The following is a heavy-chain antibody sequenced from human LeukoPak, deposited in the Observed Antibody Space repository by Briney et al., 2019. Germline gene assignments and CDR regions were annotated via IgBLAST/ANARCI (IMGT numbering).Heavy chain of an antibody. CDR3: AKDPGGYSYGFFDY. CDR2: ISGSGGST. V-gene: IGHV3-23*01. D-gene: IGHD5-18*01. J-gene: IGHJ4*02. Sequence: GGSLRLSCAASGFTFSSYAMSWVRQAPGKGLEWVSAISGSGGSTYYADSVKGRFTISRDNSKNTLYLQMNSLRAEDTAVYSCAKDPGGYSYGFFDYWGQGTLVTVSS. CDR1: GFTFSSYA.